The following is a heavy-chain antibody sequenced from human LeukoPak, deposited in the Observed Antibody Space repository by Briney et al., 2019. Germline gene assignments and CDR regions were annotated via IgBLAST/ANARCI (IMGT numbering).Heavy chain of an antibody. J-gene: IGHJ4*02. V-gene: IGHV3-48*04. Sequence: PGGSLRLSCAASGFTFSSYAMSWVRQAPGKGLEWVSYISSSGSTIYYADSVKGRFTISRDNAKNSLYLQMNSLRAEDTAVYYCARVMGSYSFDYWGQGTLVTVSS. CDR2: ISSSGSTI. D-gene: IGHD1-26*01. CDR3: ARVMGSYSFDY. CDR1: GFTFSSYA.